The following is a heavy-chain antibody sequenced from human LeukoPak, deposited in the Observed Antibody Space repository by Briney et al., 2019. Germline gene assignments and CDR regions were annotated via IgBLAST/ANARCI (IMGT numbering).Heavy chain of an antibody. V-gene: IGHV3-74*01. CDR2: INSDGSST. J-gene: IGHJ4*02. D-gene: IGHD3-10*01. CDR1: GFDFSSYG. Sequence: GGSLRLSCAASGFDFSSYGMHWVRQAPGKGLVWVSRINSDGSSTNYADSVKGRFTISRDNAKNTLHLQMNSLRAEDTAVYYCARGARGSGTASDYWGQGTLVTVSS. CDR3: ARGARGSGTASDY.